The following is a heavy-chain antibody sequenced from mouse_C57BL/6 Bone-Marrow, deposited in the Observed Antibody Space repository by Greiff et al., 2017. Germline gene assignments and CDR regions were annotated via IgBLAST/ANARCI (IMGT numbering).Heavy chain of an antibody. Sequence: DVQLQESGPELVKPGASVKIPCKASGYTFTDYNMDWVKQSHGKSLEWIGDINPNNGGTIYNQKFKGKATLTVDKSSSTAYMELRSLTSEDTAVYYCARRPVYYGSSMDFDYWGQGTTLTVSS. J-gene: IGHJ2*01. CDR3: ARRPVYYGSSMDFDY. CDR1: GYTFTDYN. CDR2: INPNNGGT. V-gene: IGHV1-18*01. D-gene: IGHD1-1*01.